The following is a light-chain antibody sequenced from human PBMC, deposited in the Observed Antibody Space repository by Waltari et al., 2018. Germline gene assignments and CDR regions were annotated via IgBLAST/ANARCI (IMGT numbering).Light chain of an antibody. CDR3: QQSYSTPHT. CDR1: QTISSY. J-gene: IGKJ2*01. CDR2: AAS. Sequence: DVQMTQSPSSLSASVGDRVTITCRTSQTISSYLNWYQQKPGKPPNLLIYAASSLQSGVPSRFSGSGSGTDFSLTISSLQPEDFATYYCQQSYSTPHTFGQGTKLEIK. V-gene: IGKV1-39*01.